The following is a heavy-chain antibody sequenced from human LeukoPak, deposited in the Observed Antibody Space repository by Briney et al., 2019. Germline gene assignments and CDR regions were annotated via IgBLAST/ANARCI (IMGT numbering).Heavy chain of an antibody. V-gene: IGHV3-23*01. CDR1: GFTFSSYN. CDR2: ISGSGGST. J-gene: IGHJ4*02. CDR3: AKDGLRYFDWLLDGYYFDY. D-gene: IGHD3-9*01. Sequence: PGGSLRLSCAASGFTFSSYNMNWVRQAPGKGPEWVSAISGSGGSTYYADSVKGRFTISRDNSKNTLYLQMNSLRAEDTAVYYCAKDGLRYFDWLLDGYYFDYWGQGTLVTVSS.